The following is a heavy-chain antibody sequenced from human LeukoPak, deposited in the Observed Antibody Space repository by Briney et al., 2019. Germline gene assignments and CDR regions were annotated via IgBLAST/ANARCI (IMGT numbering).Heavy chain of an antibody. V-gene: IGHV4-38-2*02. CDR2: LYYSGST. J-gene: IGHJ4*02. CDR1: GYSISSGYY. D-gene: IGHD3-10*01. CDR3: ARGGPLDY. Sequence: SETLSLTCTVSGYSISSGYYWGWIRQPPGKGLEWIGSLYYSGSTYYNPSLKSRVTISVDTSKNQFSLKLSSVTAADTAVYYCARGGPLDYWGQGTLVTVSS.